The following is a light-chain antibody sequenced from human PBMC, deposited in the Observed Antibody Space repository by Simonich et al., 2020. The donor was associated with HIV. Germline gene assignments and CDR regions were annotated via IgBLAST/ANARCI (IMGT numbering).Light chain of an antibody. J-gene: IGKJ5*01. V-gene: IGKV1-NL1*01. Sequence: DIQMTQSPSSLSASVGDRVTNTCRASQDIINSLAWYQQKPGKAPKLRLYAASRVQSGVPSRFSGSGSGTHYTLTISSLQPEDFATYYCQQFNSFPLTFGQGTRLDIK. CDR2: AAS. CDR3: QQFNSFPLT. CDR1: QDIINS.